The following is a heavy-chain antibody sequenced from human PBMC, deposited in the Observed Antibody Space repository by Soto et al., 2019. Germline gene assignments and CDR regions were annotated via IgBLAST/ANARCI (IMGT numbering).Heavy chain of an antibody. CDR2: IGGRATSA. V-gene: IGHV3-23*01. CDR3: AKSRYSDSSGDYYDF. CDR1: GFMFSNYG. D-gene: IGHD3-22*01. J-gene: IGHJ4*02. Sequence: EVQLLESGGGLVQPGGSLRLSCAASGFMFSNYGMSWVRQAPGKGLEWVSGIGGRATSAYYADSVKGRFAISRDNSYNTLFLQLNSLRAEDTAVYYCAKSRYSDSSGDYYDFWGQGTLVTVSS.